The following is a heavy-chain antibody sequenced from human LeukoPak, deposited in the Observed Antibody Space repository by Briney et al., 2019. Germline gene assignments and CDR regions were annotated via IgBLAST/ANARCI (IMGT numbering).Heavy chain of an antibody. J-gene: IGHJ6*02. CDR2: ISYDGSNK. V-gene: IGHV3-30*18. CDR3: AKRRQWLASPYYYYGMDV. Sequence: QSGGSLRLSCAASGFTFSSYAMSWVRQAPGKGLEWVAVISYDGSNKYYADSVKGRFTISRDNSKNTLYLQMNSLRAEDTAVYYCAKRRQWLASPYYYYGMDVWGQGTTVTVSS. CDR1: GFTFSSYA. D-gene: IGHD6-19*01.